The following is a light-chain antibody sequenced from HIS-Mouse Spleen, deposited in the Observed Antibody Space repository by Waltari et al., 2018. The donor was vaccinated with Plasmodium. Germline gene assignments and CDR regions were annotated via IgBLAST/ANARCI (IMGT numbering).Light chain of an antibody. CDR3: QQYSSSSFT. CDR2: GAS. J-gene: IGKJ3*01. CDR1: RRVVSSY. Sequence: EDMLTQHPPALSSSPPGGGTLPCCATRRVVSSYLAWYQQKPGQAPRLLIHGASTRATGIPDRFSGSGSGTEFTLTISSLESEDFAVYYCQQYSSSSFTFGPGTRVEIK. V-gene: IGKV3-20*01.